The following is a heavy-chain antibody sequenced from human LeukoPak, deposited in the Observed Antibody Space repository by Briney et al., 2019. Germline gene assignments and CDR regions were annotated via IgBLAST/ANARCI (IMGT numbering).Heavy chain of an antibody. D-gene: IGHD5-18*01. Sequence: PGGSLRLSCAASGFTFDDYAMHWVRQAPGKGLEWVSGISWNSGSIGYADSVKGRFTISRDNAKNSLYLQMNSLRAEDTAVYYCARDLYSYGLGHYYYYMDVWGKGATVTVSS. CDR3: ARDLYSYGLGHYYYYMDV. J-gene: IGHJ6*03. CDR2: ISWNSGSI. CDR1: GFTFDDYA. V-gene: IGHV3-9*01.